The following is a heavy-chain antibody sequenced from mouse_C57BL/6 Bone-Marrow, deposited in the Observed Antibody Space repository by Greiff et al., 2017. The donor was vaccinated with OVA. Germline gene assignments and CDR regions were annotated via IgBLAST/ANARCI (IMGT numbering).Heavy chain of an antibody. Sequence: SGPGILQSSQTLSLTCSFSGFSLSTSGMGVSWIRQPSGKGLEWLAHIYWDDDKRYNPSLKSRLTISKDTSRNQVFLKITSVDTADTATYYCARRYYGSSFWYFDVWGTGTTVTVSS. D-gene: IGHD1-1*01. V-gene: IGHV8-12*01. CDR1: GFSLSTSGMG. J-gene: IGHJ1*03. CDR2: IYWDDDK. CDR3: ARRYYGSSFWYFDV.